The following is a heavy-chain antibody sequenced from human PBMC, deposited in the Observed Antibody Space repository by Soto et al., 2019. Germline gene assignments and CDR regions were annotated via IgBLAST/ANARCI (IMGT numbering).Heavy chain of an antibody. D-gene: IGHD6-6*01. V-gene: IGHV5-51*01. CDR3: ARGKVSIAAQYYYGMDV. CDR1: GYSLTSYW. J-gene: IGHJ6*02. Sequence: GESLKISCKGSGYSLTSYWIGWVRQMPGKGLEWMGIIYPGDSDTRYSPSFQGQVTISADKSISTAYLQWSSLKASDTAMYYCARGKVSIAAQYYYGMDVWGQGTTVTVSS. CDR2: IYPGDSDT.